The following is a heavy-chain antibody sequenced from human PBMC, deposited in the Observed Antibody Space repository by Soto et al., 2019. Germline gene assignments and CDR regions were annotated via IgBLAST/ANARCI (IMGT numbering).Heavy chain of an antibody. D-gene: IGHD6-13*01. CDR1: GFTFSSYG. J-gene: IGHJ5*02. Sequence: QVQLVESGGGVVQPGRSLRLSCAASGFTFSSYGMHWVRQAPGKGLEWVAVIWYDGSNKYYADSVKGRFTISRDNSKNTLYLQMNSLRDEDTAVYYCARDNSSSWYGQTNWFDPWGQGTLVTVSS. CDR2: IWYDGSNK. V-gene: IGHV3-33*01. CDR3: ARDNSSSWYGQTNWFDP.